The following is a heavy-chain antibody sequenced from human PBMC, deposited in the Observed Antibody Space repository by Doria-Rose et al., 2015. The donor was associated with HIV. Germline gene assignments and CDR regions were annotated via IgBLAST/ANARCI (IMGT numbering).Heavy chain of an antibody. CDR3: AKAPIIGPKYYFYMDV. D-gene: IGHD3-3*01. CDR2: ISWDSGAK. J-gene: IGHJ6*03. V-gene: IGHV3-9*01. Sequence: VQLVQSGGGLVQPGRSLRLSCVGSGFSFESYAMHWVRLAPGKGLELVAGISWDSGAKGNADSVEGRFPISRDNAKKSVYLEMRSLRPEGTAFYYCAKAPIIGPKYYFYMDVWGKGTSVTVSS. CDR1: GFSFESYA.